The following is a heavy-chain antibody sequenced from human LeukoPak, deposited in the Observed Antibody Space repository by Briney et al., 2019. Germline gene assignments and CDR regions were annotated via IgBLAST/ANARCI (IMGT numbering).Heavy chain of an antibody. Sequence: PGGSLRLSCVASGFTFSSYAMSWVRQAPGKGLEWVSAISGSGGSTYYADSVKGRFTISRDNSKNTLYLQMNSVRAEDTAVYYCAKAHLVVAATRFDYWGQGTLVTVSS. CDR2: ISGSGGST. V-gene: IGHV3-23*01. J-gene: IGHJ4*02. CDR3: AKAHLVVAATRFDY. CDR1: GFTFSSYA. D-gene: IGHD2-15*01.